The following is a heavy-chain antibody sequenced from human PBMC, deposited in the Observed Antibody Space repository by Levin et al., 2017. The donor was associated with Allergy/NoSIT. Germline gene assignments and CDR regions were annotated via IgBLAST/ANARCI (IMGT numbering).Heavy chain of an antibody. D-gene: IGHD3-9*01. CDR3: ARGGYDILTGYYVGGLDDAFDS. V-gene: IGHV3-30-3*01. CDR1: GFTFSSYA. CDR2: ISYDGSNK. J-gene: IGHJ3*02. Sequence: GGSLRLSCAASGFTFSSYAMHWVRQAPGKGLEWVAVISYDGSNKYYADSVKGRFTISRDNSKNTLYLQMNSLRAEDTAVYYCARGGYDILTGYYVGGLDDAFDSWGQGTMVTVSS.